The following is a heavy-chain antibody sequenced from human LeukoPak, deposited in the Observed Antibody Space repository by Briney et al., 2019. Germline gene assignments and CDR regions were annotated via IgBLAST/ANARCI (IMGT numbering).Heavy chain of an antibody. V-gene: IGHV3-73*01. CDR3: TSTGEWEESSFDY. Sequence: PGGSLRLSCAASGFTFSGSSMHWVRQASGQGLEWVGRIRSKANSYTTAYAASVKGRFTISRDDSKNTAYLQMSSLKTEDTAVYYCTSTGEWEESSFDYWGQGSLVTVSS. D-gene: IGHD1-26*01. CDR2: IRSKANSYTT. J-gene: IGHJ4*02. CDR1: GFTFSGSS.